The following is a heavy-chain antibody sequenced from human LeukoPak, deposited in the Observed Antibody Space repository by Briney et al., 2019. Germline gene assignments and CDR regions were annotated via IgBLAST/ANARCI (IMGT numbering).Heavy chain of an antibody. V-gene: IGHV3-33*01. J-gene: IGHJ1*01. CDR2: IWYDGSNK. CDR3: ARDNSYSSNSIQH. CDR1: GFTFSSYG. D-gene: IGHD6-13*01. Sequence: GGSLRLSCAASGFTFSSYGMHWVRQAPGKGLEWVAVIWYDGSNKYYADSVKGRFTISRDNSKNTLYLQMSSLRAEDTAVYYCARDNSYSSNSIQHWGQGTLVTVSS.